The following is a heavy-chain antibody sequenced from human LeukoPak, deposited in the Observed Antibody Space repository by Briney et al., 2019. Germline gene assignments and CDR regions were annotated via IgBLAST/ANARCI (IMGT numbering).Heavy chain of an antibody. J-gene: IGHJ5*02. CDR3: ARDGSWAVVVPAATWFDP. CDR2: ISAYNGNT. Sequence: ASVKVSCKASGYTFTSYGISWVRQAPGRGLEWMGWISAYNGNTNYAQKLQGRVTMTTDTSTSTAYMELRSLRSDDTAVYYCARDGSWAVVVPAATWFDPWGQGTLVTVSS. CDR1: GYTFTSYG. V-gene: IGHV1-18*01. D-gene: IGHD2-2*01.